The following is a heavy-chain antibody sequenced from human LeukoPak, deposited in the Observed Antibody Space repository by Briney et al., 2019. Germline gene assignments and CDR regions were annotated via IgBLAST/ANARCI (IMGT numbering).Heavy chain of an antibody. CDR1: GFSFGNNA. J-gene: IGHJ3*02. CDR3: QGLGTDYHFGPFDI. Sequence: GGSLRLSCAASGFSFGNNAMSWVRQTPGKGLELVSAISSAGTHTFYADSVKGRFTISRDNSKNTLYLQMNSLRAEDTAIYYCQGLGTDYHFGPFDIWGQGTVVTVSS. D-gene: IGHD3/OR15-3a*01. V-gene: IGHV3-23*01. CDR2: ISSAGTHT.